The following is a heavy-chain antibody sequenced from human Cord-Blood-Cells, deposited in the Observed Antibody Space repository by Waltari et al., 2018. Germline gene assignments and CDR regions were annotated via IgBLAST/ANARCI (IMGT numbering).Heavy chain of an antibody. CDR2: IYYIGST. CDR3: ARDHDFWSGYDAFDI. CDR1: GGSISSGGYY. Sequence: QVQLQESGPGLVKPSQTLSLTCTVSGGSISSGGYYWSWIRQHPGKGLEWIGYIYYIGSTYYNPSLKSRVTISVDTSKNQFSLKLSSVTAADTAVYYCARDHDFWSGYDAFDIWGQGTMVTVSS. J-gene: IGHJ3*02. V-gene: IGHV4-31*03. D-gene: IGHD3-3*01.